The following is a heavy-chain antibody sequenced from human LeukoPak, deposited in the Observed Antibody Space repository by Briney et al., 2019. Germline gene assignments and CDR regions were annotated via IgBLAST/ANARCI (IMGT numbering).Heavy chain of an antibody. CDR3: ARATLLTAYYDFWSGSYGMDV. CDR2: ISAYNGNT. J-gene: IGHJ6*02. Sequence: GASVKVSCKASGGTFSSYAISWVRQAPGQGLEWMGWISAYNGNTNYAQKLQGRVTMTTDTSTSTAYMELRSLRSDDTAVYYCARATLLTAYYDFWSGSYGMDVWGQGTTVTVSS. V-gene: IGHV1-18*01. D-gene: IGHD3-3*01. CDR1: GGTFSSYA.